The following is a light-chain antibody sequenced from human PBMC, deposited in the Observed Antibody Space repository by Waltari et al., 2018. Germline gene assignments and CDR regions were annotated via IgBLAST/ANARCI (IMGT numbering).Light chain of an antibody. CDR2: GAS. J-gene: IGKJ1*01. Sequence: EIVTTQAPATLSVSQGERVTLSCRTSQSVNRNLAWYQQKPDQAPRLLVFGASTRATGIPARFTGSGSGTEFTLTISSLQSEDFAVYYCQQYSTWPPWTFGQGTKVDIK. CDR3: QQYSTWPPWT. CDR1: QSVNRN. V-gene: IGKV3-15*01.